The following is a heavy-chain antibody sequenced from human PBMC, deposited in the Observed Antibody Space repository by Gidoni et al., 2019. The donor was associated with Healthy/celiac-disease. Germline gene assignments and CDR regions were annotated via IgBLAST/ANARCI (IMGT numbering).Heavy chain of an antibody. V-gene: IGHV4-34*01. Sequence: QVQLQQWGAGLLKPSEPLSLAFAVCGGSFRGSYWSWIRQPPGKGLEWIGEINPSGSTHYNPSLKSGVTISVDTSKNQFSLKLSSVTAADTAVYYCARGLSGYDPTNYYYYYGMDVWGQGTTVTVSS. CDR3: ARGLSGYDPTNYYYYYGMDV. CDR2: INPSGST. D-gene: IGHD5-12*01. J-gene: IGHJ6*02. CDR1: GGSFRGSY.